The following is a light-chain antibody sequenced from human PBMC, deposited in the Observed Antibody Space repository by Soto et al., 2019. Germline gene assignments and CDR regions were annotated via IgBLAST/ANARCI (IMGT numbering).Light chain of an antibody. J-gene: IGLJ2*01. V-gene: IGLV2-14*03. CDR1: SSDVGGYNY. CDR3: SSYTTSSTPV. Sequence: QSALTQPASVSGSPGQSITISCTGTSSDVGGYNYVSWYQQHPGKAPKLMIYDVSNRPSGVSNRFSGSKSGNTASLTISGLQTEDEADYHCSSYTTSSTPVFGGGTKLTVL. CDR2: DVS.